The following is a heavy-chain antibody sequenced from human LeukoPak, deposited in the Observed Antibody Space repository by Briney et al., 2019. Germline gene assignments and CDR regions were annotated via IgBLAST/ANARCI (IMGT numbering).Heavy chain of an antibody. CDR2: ISSGSAST. CDR3: AKDLSYYYDSSGPEY. D-gene: IGHD3-22*01. J-gene: IGHJ4*02. CDR1: GFSFSIYA. V-gene: IGHV3-23*01. Sequence: GGSLRLSCAASGFSFSIYAMSWFRQAPGKGLEWVSAISSGSASTYYSDSVKGRFTISRDNSKNTLYLQMASLRAEDTAIYYCAKDLSYYYDSSGPEYWGQGTLVTVSS.